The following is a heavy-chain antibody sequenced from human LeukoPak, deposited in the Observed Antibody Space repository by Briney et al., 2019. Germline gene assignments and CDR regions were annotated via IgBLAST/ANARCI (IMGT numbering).Heavy chain of an antibody. CDR1: GFTFSNAW. CDR2: IKSKTDGGTT. Sequence: PGGSLRLSCAASGFTFSNAWMSWVRQAPGKGLEWVGRIKSKTDGGTTDYAAPVKGRFTISRDDSKNTLYLQMNSLRAEDTAVYYCAKGPKVQLWSNYWGQGTLVTVSS. D-gene: IGHD5-18*01. V-gene: IGHV3-15*01. CDR3: AKGPKVQLWSNY. J-gene: IGHJ4*02.